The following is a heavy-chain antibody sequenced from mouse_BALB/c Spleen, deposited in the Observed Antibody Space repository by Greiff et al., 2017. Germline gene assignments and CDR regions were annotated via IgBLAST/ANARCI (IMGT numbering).Heavy chain of an antibody. CDR2: FYPGSGSI. CDR1: GYTFTEYI. J-gene: IGHJ2*01. D-gene: IGHD2-4*01. CDR3: ARHEIYYDYDGGGFDY. Sequence: VQLQQSGAGLVKPGASVKLSCKASGYTFTEYIIHWVKQRSGQGLEWIGWFYPGSGSIKYNEKFKDKATLTADKSSSTVYMELSRLTSEDSAVYFCARHEIYYDYDGGGFDYWGQGTTLTVSS. V-gene: IGHV1-62-2*01.